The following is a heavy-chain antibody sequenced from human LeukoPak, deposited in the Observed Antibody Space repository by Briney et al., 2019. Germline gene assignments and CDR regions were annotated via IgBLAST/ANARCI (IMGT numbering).Heavy chain of an antibody. CDR3: ARSRSSSWDDAFDI. CDR2: IYHSGST. Sequence: SETLSLTCTVSGYSISSGYYWGWIRQPPGKGLEWIGSIYHSGSTYYNPSLKSRVTISVDTSKNQFSLKLSPVTAADTAVYYCARSRSSSWDDAFDIWGQGTMVTVSS. D-gene: IGHD6-13*01. V-gene: IGHV4-38-2*02. CDR1: GYSISSGYY. J-gene: IGHJ3*02.